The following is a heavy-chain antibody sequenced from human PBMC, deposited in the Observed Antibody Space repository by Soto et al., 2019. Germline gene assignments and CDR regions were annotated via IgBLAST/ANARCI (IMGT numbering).Heavy chain of an antibody. D-gene: IGHD3-16*01. CDR3: ARQGSTGGAYFYGMDV. CDR1: GYSFVNYW. J-gene: IGHJ6*02. CDR2: IYPDDSDR. V-gene: IGHV5-51*01. Sequence: GESLKISCQGSGYSFVNYWIAWVRQMPGKGLEWMGIIYPDDSDRRYSPSFQGQVTVSVDKSINTAYLQWSSLRASDTAVYYCARQGSTGGAYFYGMDVWGQGTTVTVSS.